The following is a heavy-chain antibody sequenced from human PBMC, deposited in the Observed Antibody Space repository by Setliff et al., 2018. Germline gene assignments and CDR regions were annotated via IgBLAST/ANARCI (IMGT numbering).Heavy chain of an antibody. CDR1: GFTFSDHY. V-gene: IGHV3-11*04. Sequence: PGGSLRLSCAASGFTFSDHYMNWIRQAPGKGLEWISYISRGGNTIYYADSVKGRFTISRDNAKNSLYLQMNDLRAEDTAVYYCARLLSGSGFDIRGQGTMVTVSS. D-gene: IGHD2-15*01. J-gene: IGHJ3*02. CDR3: ARLLSGSGFDI. CDR2: ISRGGNTI.